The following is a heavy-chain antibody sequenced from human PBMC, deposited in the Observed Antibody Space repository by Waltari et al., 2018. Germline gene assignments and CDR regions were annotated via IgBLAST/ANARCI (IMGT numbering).Heavy chain of an antibody. V-gene: IGHV1-18*01. CDR3: ARLMRYCSGSTCYPGGWFDP. CDR2: ISTYNGFT. D-gene: IGHD2-15*01. Sequence: QVQLVQSGGAVKKPGASVKVSCKTSGYTFDSYGITWARQAPGQGLEYLGWISTYNGFTNYAQKFQGRVTMTADTSSTTVSMELRSLRSDDTAVYYCARLMRYCSGSTCYPGGWFDPWGQGTLVTVSS. CDR1: GYTFDSYG. J-gene: IGHJ5*02.